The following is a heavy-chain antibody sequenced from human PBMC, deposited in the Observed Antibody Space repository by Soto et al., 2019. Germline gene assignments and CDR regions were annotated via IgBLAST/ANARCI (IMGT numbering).Heavy chain of an antibody. CDR3: ATARPSIPTSPYGVDV. CDR1: GFTFSSYW. D-gene: IGHD2-2*02. J-gene: IGHJ6*02. CDR2: IKQDGSEK. V-gene: IGHV3-7*03. Sequence: GGSLRLSCAASGFTFSSYWMSLVRQAPGKGLERVANIKQDGSEKYYVDSVKGRFTISRDNAKNSLYLQMNSLRAEDTAVYYCATARPSIPTSPYGVDVWGQGTTVTVSS.